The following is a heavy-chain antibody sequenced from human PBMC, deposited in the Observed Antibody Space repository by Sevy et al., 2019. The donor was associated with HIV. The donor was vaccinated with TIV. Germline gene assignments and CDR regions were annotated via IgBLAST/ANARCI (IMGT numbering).Heavy chain of an antibody. Sequence: GGSLRLSCAASGFTFSSYAMHWARQAPGKGLEWVAVISYDGSNKYYADSVKGRFTISRDNSKNTLYLQMNSLRAEDTAVYYCARDRHYDFWSGYYSYYYYYGMDVWGQGTTVTVSS. J-gene: IGHJ6*02. CDR2: ISYDGSNK. CDR3: ARDRHYDFWSGYYSYYYYYGMDV. D-gene: IGHD3-3*01. V-gene: IGHV3-30-3*01. CDR1: GFTFSSYA.